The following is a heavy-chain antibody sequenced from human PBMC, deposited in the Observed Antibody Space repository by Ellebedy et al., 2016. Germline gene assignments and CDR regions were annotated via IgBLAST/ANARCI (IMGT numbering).Heavy chain of an antibody. CDR1: GYKFSGYW. V-gene: IGHV5-51*01. J-gene: IGHJ4*02. D-gene: IGHD6-13*01. CDR3: ARLYSSWYSYFDY. Sequence: GESLKISXKASGYKFSGYWIGWVRQMPGKGLELMGIIFPGDSDTRYRPAFQGQVTISVDKSLNTAYLQWSTLKASDSAIYYCARLYSSWYSYFDYWGQGSLLTVSS. CDR2: IFPGDSDT.